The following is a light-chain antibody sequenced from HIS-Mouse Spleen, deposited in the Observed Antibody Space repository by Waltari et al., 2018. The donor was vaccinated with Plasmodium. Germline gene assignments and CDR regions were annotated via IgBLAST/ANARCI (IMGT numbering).Light chain of an antibody. CDR2: AAS. CDR3: QQYYSYPLT. V-gene: IGKV1-8*01. Sequence: AIRMTQSPSSFSASTGDRVTITCRASQGISSYLAWYQQKPRKAPKLLIYAASTLQSGVPSRFSSSGSGTDFTLTISCLQSEDFATYYCQQYYSYPLTFGRGTKVEIK. J-gene: IGKJ4*01. CDR1: QGISSY.